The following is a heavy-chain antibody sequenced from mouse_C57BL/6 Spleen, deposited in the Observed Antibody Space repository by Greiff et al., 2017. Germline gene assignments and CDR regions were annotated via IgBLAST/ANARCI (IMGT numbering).Heavy chain of an antibody. CDR3: ARRVYDYAVFAY. D-gene: IGHD2-4*01. CDR1: GYTFTSYW. V-gene: IGHV1-55*01. J-gene: IGHJ3*01. Sequence: QVQLQQPGAELVKPGASVKMSCKASGYTFTSYWITWVKQRPGQGLEWIGDIYPGSGSTNYNEKFKSKATLTVDTSSSTAYMQLSSLTSEDSAVYYCARRVYDYAVFAYWGQGTLLTVSA. CDR2: IYPGSGST.